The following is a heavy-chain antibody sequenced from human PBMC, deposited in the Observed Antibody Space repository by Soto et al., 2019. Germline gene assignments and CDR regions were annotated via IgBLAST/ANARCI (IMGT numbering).Heavy chain of an antibody. CDR2: ISANGDST. CDR3: ARGRDGYNLFDY. Sequence: PGGSLRLSCAASGFTFSSYILHWVRQAPGKGLEHVSTISANGDSTFHANSVKGRFTISRDNSKNTLYLQMGSLRAEDMAVYYCARGRDGYNLFDYWGQGTLVTVSS. V-gene: IGHV3-64*01. D-gene: IGHD5-12*01. J-gene: IGHJ4*02. CDR1: GFTFSSYI.